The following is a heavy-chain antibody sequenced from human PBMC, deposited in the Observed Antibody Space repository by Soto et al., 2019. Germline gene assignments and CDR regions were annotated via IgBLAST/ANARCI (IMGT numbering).Heavy chain of an antibody. D-gene: IGHD5-18*01. CDR2: MNPNSGNT. CDR1: GYAFTSYD. CDR3: AREKSYGYADY. Sequence: QVQLVQSGAEVKKPGASVKVSCKASGYAFTSYDINWVRQATGQGLEWMGWMNPNSGNTGYAQKFQGRVTMTRNTXXXXAXXXLXXLRSEDTAVXYCAREKSYGYADYWGQGTLVTVSS. J-gene: IGHJ4*02. V-gene: IGHV1-8*01.